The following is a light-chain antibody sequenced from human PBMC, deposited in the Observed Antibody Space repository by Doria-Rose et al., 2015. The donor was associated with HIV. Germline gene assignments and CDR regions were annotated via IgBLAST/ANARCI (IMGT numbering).Light chain of an antibody. Sequence: DIQVTQSPESLGMSLGERATLNCKSNQSLLYTSKTSLAWYQQKPGQPPKLLIYWASTRQSGVPARFSGSGSGTDFTLTISSLEAEDVAVYYCQQYYDTPSFGPGTTVDIK. CDR3: QQYYDTPS. CDR2: WAS. CDR1: QSLLYTSKTS. V-gene: IGKV4-1*01. J-gene: IGKJ3*01.